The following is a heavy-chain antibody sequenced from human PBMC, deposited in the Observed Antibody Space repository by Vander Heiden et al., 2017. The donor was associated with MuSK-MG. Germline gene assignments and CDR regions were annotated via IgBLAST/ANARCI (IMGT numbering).Heavy chain of an antibody. CDR3: ARYAPQGIYGYGWVSYLNWFDP. D-gene: IGHD3-16*02. V-gene: IGHV4-38-2*02. Sequence: QVQLQESGPGLVKPSETLSLTCTVSGYSISSGYYWGWIRQPPGKGLEWIGSIYHSGSTYYNPSLKSRVTIAVDTSKNQFSLKLSSVTAADTAVYYCARYAPQGIYGYGWVSYLNWFDPWGQGTLVTVSS. CDR2: IYHSGST. CDR1: GYSISSGYY. J-gene: IGHJ5*02.